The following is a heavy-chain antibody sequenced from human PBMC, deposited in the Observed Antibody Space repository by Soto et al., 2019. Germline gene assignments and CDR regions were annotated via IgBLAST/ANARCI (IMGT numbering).Heavy chain of an antibody. D-gene: IGHD1-1*01. J-gene: IGHJ6*03. CDR1: GYTFTSYD. Sequence: ASVKVSCKASGYTFTSYDINWVRQATGQGLEWMGWMNPNSGNTGYAQKFQGRVTMTRNTSISTAYMELSSLRSEDTAVYYCARFTTGTSRSVESDYYYYYMDVWGKGTTVTVSS. CDR3: ARFTTGTSRSVESDYYYYYMDV. CDR2: MNPNSGNT. V-gene: IGHV1-8*01.